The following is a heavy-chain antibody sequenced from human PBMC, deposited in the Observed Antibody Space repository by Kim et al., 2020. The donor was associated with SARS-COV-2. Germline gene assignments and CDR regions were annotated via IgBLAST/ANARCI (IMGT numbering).Heavy chain of an antibody. V-gene: IGHV3-23*01. CDR2: SMGSGGST. Sequence: GGSLRLSCIASGFNFISNDMTWVRQVPGKGPEWVATSMGSGGSTFHADSVRGRFTMSRDKSKYAVYLQMNSLRVEDTAIYYCARNSGWYDSWGQGLLVTVSS. CDR1: GFNFISND. CDR3: ARNSGWYDS. D-gene: IGHD1-26*01. J-gene: IGHJ5*01.